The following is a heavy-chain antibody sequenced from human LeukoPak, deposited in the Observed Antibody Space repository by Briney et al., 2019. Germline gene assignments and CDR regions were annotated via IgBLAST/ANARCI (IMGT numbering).Heavy chain of an antibody. Sequence: GGSLRLSCAASGFTFSSYEMNWVRQAPGKGLEWVSYISSSGSTISYADSVKGRFTISRDNAKNSLYLQMNSLRAEDTAVYYCASTSSGSYVSDYWGQGTLVTVSS. CDR1: GFTFSSYE. J-gene: IGHJ4*02. V-gene: IGHV3-48*03. CDR3: ASTSSGSYVSDY. CDR2: ISSSGSTI. D-gene: IGHD1-26*01.